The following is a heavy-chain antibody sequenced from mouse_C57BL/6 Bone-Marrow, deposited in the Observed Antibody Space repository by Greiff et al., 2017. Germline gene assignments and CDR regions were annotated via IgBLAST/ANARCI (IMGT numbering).Heavy chain of an antibody. V-gene: IGHV1-59*01. CDR3: ARDYYGSYFDY. CDR1: GYTFTSYW. Sequence: QVQLQQPGAELVRPGTSVKLSCKASGYTFTSYWMHWVKQRPGQGLEWIGVIDPSDSYTNYNQKFKGKATLTVDTSSSTAYMQLSSLTSEDSAVYNWARDYYGSYFDYWGQGTTLTVTA. D-gene: IGHD1-1*01. J-gene: IGHJ2*01. CDR2: IDPSDSYT.